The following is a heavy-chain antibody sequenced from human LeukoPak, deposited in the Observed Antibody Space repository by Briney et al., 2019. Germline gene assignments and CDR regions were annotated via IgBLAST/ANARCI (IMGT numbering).Heavy chain of an antibody. V-gene: IGHV3-23*01. CDR2: ISGSGGST. CDR3: AKDPQVATINYFDY. J-gene: IGHJ4*02. Sequence: GGSLRLSCAASGFPFSASAMTWVRQAPGKGLEWVSAISGSGGSTYYADSVKGRFTISRDNSKNTLYLQMNSLRAEDTAVYYCAKDPQVATINYFDYWGQGTLVTVSS. CDR1: GFPFSASA. D-gene: IGHD5-24*01.